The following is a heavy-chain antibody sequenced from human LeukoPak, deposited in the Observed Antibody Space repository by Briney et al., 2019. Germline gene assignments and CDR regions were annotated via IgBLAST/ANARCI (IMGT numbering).Heavy chain of an antibody. D-gene: IGHD3-22*01. J-gene: IGHJ6*02. V-gene: IGHV4-34*01. CDR2: INHSGST. Sequence: SETLSLTCAVYGGSFSGYYWSWIRQPPGKGLEWIGEINHSGSTNYNPSLKSRVTISVDTSKNQFSLKLSSVTAADTAVYYCAGATRDSGGYYLDVWGQGTTVTVSS. CDR3: AGATRDSGGYYLDV. CDR1: GGSFSGYY.